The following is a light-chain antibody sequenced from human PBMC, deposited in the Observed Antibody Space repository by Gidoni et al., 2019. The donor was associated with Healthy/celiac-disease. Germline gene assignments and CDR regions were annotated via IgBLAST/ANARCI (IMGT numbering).Light chain of an antibody. V-gene: IGKV2-28*01. J-gene: IGKJ1*01. Sequence: DIVMTQSPLSLPVTPGEPASISCRSSQSLLHSNGYNYVDWYLQKPGQSPQLLIYLGSNRASGVPDRFSGSGSGTDFTLKISRVEAEDVGVYYCMQALQRRTFXQXTKVEIK. CDR2: LGS. CDR1: QSLLHSNGYNY. CDR3: MQALQRRT.